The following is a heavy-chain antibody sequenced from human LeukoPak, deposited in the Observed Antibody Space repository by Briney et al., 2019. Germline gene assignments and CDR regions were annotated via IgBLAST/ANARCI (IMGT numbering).Heavy chain of an antibody. D-gene: IGHD6-19*01. CDR1: GGSISSSSYY. CDR3: AREGIAVAARGDWFDP. CDR2: IYYSGST. Sequence: PSETLSLTCTVSGGSISSSSYYWGWIRQPPGKGLEWIGSIYYSGSTYYNPSLKSRVTISVDTSKNQFSLKLSSVTAADTAVYYCAREGIAVAARGDWFDPWGQGTLVTVSS. J-gene: IGHJ5*02. V-gene: IGHV4-39*07.